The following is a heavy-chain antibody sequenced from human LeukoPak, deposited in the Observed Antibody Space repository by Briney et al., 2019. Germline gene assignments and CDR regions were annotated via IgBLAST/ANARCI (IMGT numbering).Heavy chain of an antibody. Sequence: GGSLRLSCAASGLTFSSNYMNWVRQAPGKGLEWVSVMYSGGSTYYADPVKGRFTISRDNSKNTLYLQMKSLRAEDTAVYYCARVLFSGSFHFDYWGQGTLVTVSS. D-gene: IGHD1-26*01. CDR1: GLTFSSNY. V-gene: IGHV3-66*01. CDR2: MYSGGST. J-gene: IGHJ4*02. CDR3: ARVLFSGSFHFDY.